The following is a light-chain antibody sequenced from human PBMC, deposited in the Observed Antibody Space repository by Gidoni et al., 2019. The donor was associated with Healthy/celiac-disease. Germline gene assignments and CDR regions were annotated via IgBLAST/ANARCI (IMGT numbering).Light chain of an antibody. Sequence: QSVLTQTPSGSGAPGQRVTISCTGSSSNTGAGSDVHWYQQLPGTAPKLLIFGNSNRPSGVPALFSGSKSGSSSSLAISGLQAGAVAYYYCPSSYSLLRGSRVFGGGSKLTVL. J-gene: IGLJ2*01. V-gene: IGLV1-40*01. CDR1: SSNTGAGSD. CDR3: PSSYSLLRGSRV. CDR2: GNS.